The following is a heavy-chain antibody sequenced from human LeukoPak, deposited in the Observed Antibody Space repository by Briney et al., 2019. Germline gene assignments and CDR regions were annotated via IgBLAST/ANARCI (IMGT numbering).Heavy chain of an antibody. CDR2: IWYDGSNK. CDR1: GFTFSSYG. CDR3: ARDPRGWTHIVVVPAALDY. J-gene: IGHJ4*02. D-gene: IGHD2-2*01. Sequence: PGPSLRISCAASGFTFSSYGMHWVRQAPGPGLQRAAVIWYDGSNKYYADSVKGRFTISRDNSKNTLYLQMNSLRAEDTAVYYCARDPRGWTHIVVVPAALDYWGQGTLVTVSS. V-gene: IGHV3-33*01.